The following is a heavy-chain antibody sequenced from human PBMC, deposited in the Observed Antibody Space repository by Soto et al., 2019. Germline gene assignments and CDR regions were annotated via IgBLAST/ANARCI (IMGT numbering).Heavy chain of an antibody. J-gene: IGHJ4*02. V-gene: IGHV4-59*01. D-gene: IGHD6-13*01. Sequence: PSETLSLTSTVSCGSIISYYWIWIRQPPGKGLDWIGYIYYSGSTNYNPSLKSRVTISVDTSKNQFSLKLSSVTAADTAVYYCARGGQLVPTFFDYWGQGTLVTVSS. CDR2: IYYSGST. CDR1: CGSIISYY. CDR3: ARGGQLVPTFFDY.